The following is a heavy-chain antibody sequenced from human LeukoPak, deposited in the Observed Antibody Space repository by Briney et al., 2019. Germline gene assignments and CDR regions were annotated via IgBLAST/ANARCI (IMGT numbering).Heavy chain of an antibody. CDR2: INSDGSST. J-gene: IGHJ6*02. CDR1: GSTFSSYW. Sequence: PGGSLRLSCAASGSTFSSYWMHWVRQAPGKGLVWVSRINSDGSSTSYADSVKGRFTISRDNAKNSLYLQMNSLRAEDTAVYYCARVSPLRYFDWLPADYYYYYGMDVWGQGTTVTVSS. D-gene: IGHD3-9*01. CDR3: ARVSPLRYFDWLPADYYYYYGMDV. V-gene: IGHV3-74*01.